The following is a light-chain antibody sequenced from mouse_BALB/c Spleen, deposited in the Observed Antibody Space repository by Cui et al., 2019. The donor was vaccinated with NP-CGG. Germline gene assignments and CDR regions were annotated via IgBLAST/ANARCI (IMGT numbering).Light chain of an antibody. J-gene: IGLJ1*01. Sequence: QAVVTQESALTTTPGETVTLTCRSSTGAVTTSNYANWVPEKPDHLFTGLIGGTNNRAPGVPASFSGSLIGDKAALTIPGAQTEDEAIYFCALWYSNHWVFGGGTKLTVL. CDR1: TGAVTTSNY. V-gene: IGLV1*01. CDR2: GTN. CDR3: ALWYSNHWV.